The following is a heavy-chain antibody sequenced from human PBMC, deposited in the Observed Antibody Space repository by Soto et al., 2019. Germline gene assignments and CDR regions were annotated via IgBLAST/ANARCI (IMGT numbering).Heavy chain of an antibody. CDR1: GFSLTSNGVG. J-gene: IGHJ5*02. Sequence: QISLKESGPTLVQPTQTLTLTCTFSGFSLTSNGVGVGWIRQPPGKALEWLALIYWDDTKRYSPFLKTRLTITKETTKNQVALTLTFMNPVDTATYCCAHEVYGSDNWYDPWGQGTQVTVSS. D-gene: IGHD2-8*01. CDR2: IYWDDTK. V-gene: IGHV2-5*02. CDR3: AHEVYGSDNWYDP.